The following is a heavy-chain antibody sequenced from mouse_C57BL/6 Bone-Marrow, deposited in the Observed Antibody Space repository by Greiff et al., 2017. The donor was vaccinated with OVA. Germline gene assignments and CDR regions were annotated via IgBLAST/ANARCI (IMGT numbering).Heavy chain of an antibody. CDR3: ARGRVWPYYFDY. CDR1: GYSFTDYN. J-gene: IGHJ2*01. Sequence: VHVKQSGPELVKPGASVKISCKASGYSFTDYNMNWVKQSNGKSLEWIGVINPNYGTTSYNQKFKGKATLTVDQSSSTAYMQLNSLTSEDSAVYYCARGRVWPYYFDYWGQGTTLTVSS. CDR2: INPNYGTT. V-gene: IGHV1-39*01. D-gene: IGHD2-10*02.